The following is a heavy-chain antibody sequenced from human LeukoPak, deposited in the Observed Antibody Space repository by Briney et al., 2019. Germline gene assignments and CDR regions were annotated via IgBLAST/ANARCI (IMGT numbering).Heavy chain of an antibody. CDR1: GGSMTNLY. J-gene: IGHJ6*02. CDR3: AKEGSTNFYYGDV. CDR2: IYDSGST. V-gene: IGHV4-59*01. Sequence: PSETLSLTCSVSGGSMTNLYWTWIRQPPGKGLEWIGDIYDSGSTRYNTSLVSRVTISVDTSKNQFSLKLSSVTAADTAVYYCAKEGSTNFYYGDVWGQGTTVTVSS. D-gene: IGHD2/OR15-2a*01.